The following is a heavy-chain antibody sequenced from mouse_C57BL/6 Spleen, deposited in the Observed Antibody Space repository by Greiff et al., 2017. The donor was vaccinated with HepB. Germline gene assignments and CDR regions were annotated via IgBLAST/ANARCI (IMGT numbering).Heavy chain of an antibody. CDR2: IYPRSGNT. D-gene: IGHD2-2*01. CDR1: GYTFTSYG. Sequence: VQLQESGAELARPGASVKLSCKASGYTFTSYGISWVKQRTGQGLEWIGEIYPRSGNTYYNEKFKGKATLTADKSSSTAYMELRSLTSEDSAVYFCARSGYDEGFAYWGQGTLVTVSA. V-gene: IGHV1-81*01. CDR3: ARSGYDEGFAY. J-gene: IGHJ3*01.